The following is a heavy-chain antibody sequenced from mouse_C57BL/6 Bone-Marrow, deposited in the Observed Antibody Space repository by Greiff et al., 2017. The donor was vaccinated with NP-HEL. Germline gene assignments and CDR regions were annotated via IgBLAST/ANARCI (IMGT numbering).Heavy chain of an antibody. D-gene: IGHD2-3*01. Sequence: EVKLMESGGGLVQPGGSLSLSCAASGFTFTDYYMSWVRQPPGKALEWLGFIRNKANGYTTEYSASVKGRFTISRDNSQSILYLQMNALRAEDSATYYCARLGWLLLNYFDYWGQGTTLTVSS. V-gene: IGHV7-3*01. CDR2: IRNKANGYTT. CDR3: ARLGWLLLNYFDY. J-gene: IGHJ2*01. CDR1: GFTFTDYY.